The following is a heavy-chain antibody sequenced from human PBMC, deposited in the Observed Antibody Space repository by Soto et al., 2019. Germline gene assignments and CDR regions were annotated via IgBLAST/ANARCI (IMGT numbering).Heavy chain of an antibody. CDR3: RRSSRYSTDV. CDR2: IYSTGNT. CDR1: DGSIRSSSY. D-gene: IGHD6-13*01. Sequence: SETLSLTCSVSDGSIRSSSYWGWIRQPPGKGLEWIGSIYSTGNTYYNPSLNSQVTISVDTSKNQFSLNVISVTAADTAVYYCRRSSRYSTDVWGQGTTVTVSS. V-gene: IGHV4-39*01. J-gene: IGHJ6*02.